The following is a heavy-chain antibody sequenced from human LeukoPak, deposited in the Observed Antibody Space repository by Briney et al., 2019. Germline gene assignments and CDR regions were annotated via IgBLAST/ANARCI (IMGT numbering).Heavy chain of an antibody. CDR1: GYTFTNYG. V-gene: IGHV1-18*01. Sequence: GASVKVSCKASGYTFTNYGISWVRQAPGQGLEWMGWISAYNGNTNYAQKLQGRVTMTTDTSTSTVYMELRSLRSDDTAVYYCARERRSSSWYRPGDFDYWGQGTLVTVSS. D-gene: IGHD6-13*01. CDR2: ISAYNGNT. J-gene: IGHJ4*02. CDR3: ARERRSSSWYRPGDFDY.